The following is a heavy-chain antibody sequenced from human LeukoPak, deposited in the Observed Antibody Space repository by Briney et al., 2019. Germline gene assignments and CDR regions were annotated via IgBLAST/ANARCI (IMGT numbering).Heavy chain of an antibody. Sequence: SEALSLTCTVSGDSISSGGYSWSWIRQPPGKGLEWIGYIYHIGYISQSGNIYQNPSLKSRVTISLDTSRNQFSLKLSSVTAADTAVYCCARSPLAFYDSSGYPRVWFDPWGQGTLVTVSS. J-gene: IGHJ5*02. CDR3: ARSPLAFYDSSGYPRVWFDP. D-gene: IGHD3-22*01. CDR1: GDSISSGGYS. CDR2: ISQSGNI. V-gene: IGHV4-30-2*01.